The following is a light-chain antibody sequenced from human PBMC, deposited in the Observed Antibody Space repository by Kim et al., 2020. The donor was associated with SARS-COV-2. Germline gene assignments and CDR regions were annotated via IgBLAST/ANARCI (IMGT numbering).Light chain of an antibody. CDR3: SAWDSSLSAWV. CDR1: SNNVGNEG. CDR2: RNN. V-gene: IGLV10-54*01. Sequence: QARLTQPPSVSKGLRQTATLTCTGNSNNVGNEGVAWLQQHQGHPPKLLSYRNNNRPSGISERLSASRSGSTASLTITGLQPEDEADYYCSAWDSSLSAWVFGGGTQLTVL. J-gene: IGLJ3*02.